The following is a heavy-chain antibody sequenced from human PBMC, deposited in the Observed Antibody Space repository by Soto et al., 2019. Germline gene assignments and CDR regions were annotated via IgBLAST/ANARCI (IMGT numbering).Heavy chain of an antibody. Sequence: GGSLRLSCAASGFTFDDYAMHWVRQALGKGLEWVSGISWNSNNIVYADSVKGRFTVSRDNAKNSLYLQMNSLRAEDTALYYCLYGNYFDYWGQGTLVTVSS. CDR3: LYGNYFDY. D-gene: IGHD3-16*01. J-gene: IGHJ4*02. CDR1: GFTFDDYA. V-gene: IGHV3-9*01. CDR2: ISWNSNNI.